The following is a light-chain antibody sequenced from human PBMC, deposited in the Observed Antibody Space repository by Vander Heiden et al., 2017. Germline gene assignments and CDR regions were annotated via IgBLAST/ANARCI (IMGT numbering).Light chain of an antibody. V-gene: IGKV3-20*01. CDR2: AAS. CDR1: QSVSSSH. Sequence: VLTQSPGTLSLSPGERATLSCRASQSVSSSHLGRYQQKPGQAPRLLIYAASSRATGIPDRFSGSGSGTDFTLTISRLEPEDFVVYYCQEYGNSPGTFGQGTKVEIK. J-gene: IGKJ1*01. CDR3: QEYGNSPGT.